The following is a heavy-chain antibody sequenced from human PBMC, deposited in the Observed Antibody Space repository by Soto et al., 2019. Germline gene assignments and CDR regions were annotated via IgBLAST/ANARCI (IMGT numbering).Heavy chain of an antibody. CDR1: GFTFSSYA. CDR2: ISYDGSNK. CDR3: ARTYDFWSGYYLSYFDY. V-gene: IGHV3-30-3*01. Sequence: LRLSCAASGFTFSSYAMHWVRQAPGKGLEWVAVISYDGSNKYYADSVKGRFTISRDNSKNTLYLQMNSLRAEDTAVYYCARTYDFWSGYYLSYFDYWGQGTLVTVSS. J-gene: IGHJ4*02. D-gene: IGHD3-3*01.